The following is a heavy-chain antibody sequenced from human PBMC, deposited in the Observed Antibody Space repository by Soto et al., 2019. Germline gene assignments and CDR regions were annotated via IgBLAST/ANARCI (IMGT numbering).Heavy chain of an antibody. CDR3: AGAIAIFAVVTPPDY. D-gene: IGHD3-3*01. Sequence: GGCLRLSCAASGFTFSSYAMHWVRQAPGKGLEWVAVISYDGTNKYYGDSVKGRFTISRDNSKNTLYLQMNSLRAEDMAVYYCAGAIAIFAVVTPPDYWGQGTLVTVSS. CDR2: ISYDGTNK. V-gene: IGHV3-33*05. J-gene: IGHJ4*02. CDR1: GFTFSSYA.